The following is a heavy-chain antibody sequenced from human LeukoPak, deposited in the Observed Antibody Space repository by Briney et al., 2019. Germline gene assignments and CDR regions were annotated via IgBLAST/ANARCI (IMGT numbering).Heavy chain of an antibody. CDR1: GYTFTSYG. CDR3: ARDLYSSGWTDAFDI. Sequence: ASVKVSCKASGYTFTSYGISWVRQAPGQGLEWMGWISAYNGNTNYSQKFQGRVSMTRDTSINTAYTELSRLTSDDTAVYYCARDLYSSGWTDAFDIWGQGTMVTVSS. J-gene: IGHJ3*02. CDR2: ISAYNGNT. D-gene: IGHD6-19*01. V-gene: IGHV1-18*01.